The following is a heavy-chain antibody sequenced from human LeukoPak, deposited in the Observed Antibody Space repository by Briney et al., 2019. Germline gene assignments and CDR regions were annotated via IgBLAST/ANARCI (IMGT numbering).Heavy chain of an antibody. Sequence: GGSLRLSCAASGFTFSSYGMHWVREAPGKGLEWVAVIWYDGSNKYYADSVKGRFTISRDSSKNTLYLQMNSLRAEDTAVYYCARPGSPASDAFDIWGQGTMVTVSS. CDR3: ARPGSPASDAFDI. V-gene: IGHV3-33*01. CDR1: GFTFSSYG. D-gene: IGHD1-26*01. J-gene: IGHJ3*02. CDR2: IWYDGSNK.